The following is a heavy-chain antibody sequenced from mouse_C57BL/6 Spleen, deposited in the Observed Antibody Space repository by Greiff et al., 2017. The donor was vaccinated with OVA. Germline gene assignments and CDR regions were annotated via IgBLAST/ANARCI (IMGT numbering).Heavy chain of an antibody. V-gene: IGHV3-6*01. J-gene: IGHJ1*03. CDR1: GYSITSGYY. CDR2: ISYDGSN. CDR3: ARDRLRYGYFDV. D-gene: IGHD1-1*01. Sequence: EVKLQESGPGLVKPSQSLSLTCSVTGYSITSGYYWNWIRQFPGNKLEWMGYISYDGSNNYNPSLKNRISITRDTSKNQFFLKLNSVTTEDTATYYCARDRLRYGYFDVWGTGTTVTVSS.